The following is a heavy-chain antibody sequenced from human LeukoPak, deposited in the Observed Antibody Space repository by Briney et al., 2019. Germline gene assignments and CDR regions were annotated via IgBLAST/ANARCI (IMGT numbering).Heavy chain of an antibody. CDR1: GFTSSDYY. Sequence: GGSLRLSCAASGFTSSDYYMSWFRRAPGKGLEWLAYISDNSADKRYADSVKGRFTISRDNTKSLLYLEMSTLRAEDTAVYYCAFIAPAGIWGQGTLVTVSS. J-gene: IGHJ4*02. CDR3: AFIAPAGI. V-gene: IGHV3-11*03. CDR2: ISDNSADK. D-gene: IGHD6-13*01.